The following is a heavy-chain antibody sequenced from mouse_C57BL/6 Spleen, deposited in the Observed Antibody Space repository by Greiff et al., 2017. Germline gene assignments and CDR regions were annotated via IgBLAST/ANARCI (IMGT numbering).Heavy chain of an antibody. Sequence: EVKLVESGGGLVKPGGSLKLSCAASGFTFSDYGMHWVRQAPEKGLEWVAYISSGSSTIYYADTVKGRFTISRDNAKNTLFLQMTSLRSEDTAMYYCARPRQLRLYARDYWGQGTSVTVSS. J-gene: IGHJ4*01. D-gene: IGHD3-2*02. CDR2: ISSGSSTI. V-gene: IGHV5-17*01. CDR3: ARPRQLRLYARDY. CDR1: GFTFSDYG.